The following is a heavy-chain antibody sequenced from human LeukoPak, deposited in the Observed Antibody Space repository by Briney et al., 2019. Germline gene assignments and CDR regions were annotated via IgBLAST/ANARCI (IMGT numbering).Heavy chain of an antibody. CDR2: INPNSGGT. CDR3: ARERGEDVVVPAALAGSGRTDMDV. J-gene: IGHJ6*03. D-gene: IGHD2-2*01. CDR1: GYTFTGYY. V-gene: IGHV1-2*02. Sequence: ASVKVSCKASGYTFTGYYMHWVRQAPGQGLEWMGWINPNSGGTNYAQKFQGRVTMTRDTSISTAYMELSRLRSDDTAVYYCARERGEDVVVPAALAGSGRTDMDVWGKGTTVTVSS.